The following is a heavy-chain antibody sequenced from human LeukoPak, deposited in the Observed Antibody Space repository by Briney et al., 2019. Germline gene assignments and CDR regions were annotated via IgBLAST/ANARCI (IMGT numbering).Heavy chain of an antibody. D-gene: IGHD1-7*01. CDR2: ISGSGGST. J-gene: IGHJ4*02. V-gene: IGHV3-23*01. CDR3: AKDRYPGTTPFDY. CDR1: GFTFSSYA. Sequence: QSGGSLRLSCAASGFTFSSYAMSWVRQAPGKGLEWVSAISGSGGSTYYADSVKGRFTISRDNSKNTLYLQMNSLRAEDTAVYYCAKDRYPGTTPFDYWGQGTLVTVSS.